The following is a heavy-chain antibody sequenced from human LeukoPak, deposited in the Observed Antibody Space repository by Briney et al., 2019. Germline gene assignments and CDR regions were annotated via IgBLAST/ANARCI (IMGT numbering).Heavy chain of an antibody. CDR2: IHKSAIT. CDR1: GFTFSNYA. D-gene: IGHD3-10*01. J-gene: IGHJ6*03. Sequence: GGSLRLSCAASGFTFSNYAMDWVRQAPGKGLEWVSVIHKSAITYYADTVKGRFTISRDNSKNMLYLQMNSLRAEDTAVYYCARSLRVRGVPDYMDVWGKGTTVTISS. V-gene: IGHV3-53*01. CDR3: ARSLRVRGVPDYMDV.